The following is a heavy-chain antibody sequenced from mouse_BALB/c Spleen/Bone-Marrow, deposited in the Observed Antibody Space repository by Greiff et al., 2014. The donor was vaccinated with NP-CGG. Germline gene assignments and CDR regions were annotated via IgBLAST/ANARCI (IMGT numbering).Heavy chain of an antibody. CDR3: AREGDYDYAWFAY. Sequence: EVKLEESGPEVVKPGASMKMSCKASGYSFTGYTMNWVKQSHGKNLEWIGLINPYNGGTHYSQKFKGKATLTVDKSSSTAYMELLSLTSEDSAVYYCAREGDYDYAWFAYWGQGTLITVSA. CDR2: INPYNGGT. D-gene: IGHD2-4*01. V-gene: IGHV1-18*01. J-gene: IGHJ3*01. CDR1: GYSFTGYT.